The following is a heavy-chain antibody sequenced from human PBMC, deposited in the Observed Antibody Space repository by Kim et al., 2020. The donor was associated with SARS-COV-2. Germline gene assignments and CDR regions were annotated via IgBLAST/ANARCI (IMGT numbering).Heavy chain of an antibody. J-gene: IGHJ4*02. CDR1: GGSFSGYY. Sequence: SETLSLTCAVYGGSFSGYYWSWIRQPPGKGLEWIGEINHSGSTNYNPSLKSRVTISVDTSKNQFSLKLSSVTAADTAVYYCARGAVRGVISDYWGQGTLVTVSS. CDR2: INHSGST. CDR3: ARGAVRGVISDY. V-gene: IGHV4-34*01. D-gene: IGHD3-10*01.